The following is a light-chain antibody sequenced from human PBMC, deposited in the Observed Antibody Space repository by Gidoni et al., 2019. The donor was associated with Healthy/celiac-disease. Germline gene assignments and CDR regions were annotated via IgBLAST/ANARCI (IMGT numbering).Light chain of an antibody. J-gene: IGKJ2*01. CDR2: DAS. CDR3: QQYDNLPYT. Sequence: DIQMTQSPSSLSASVGDRVTSTCQASQDISNYLNWYQQKPGKAPKLLIYDASNLETGVPSRFSGSGSGTDFTFTISSLHPEDIATYYCQQYDNLPYTFGQGTKLEIK. V-gene: IGKV1-33*01. CDR1: QDISNY.